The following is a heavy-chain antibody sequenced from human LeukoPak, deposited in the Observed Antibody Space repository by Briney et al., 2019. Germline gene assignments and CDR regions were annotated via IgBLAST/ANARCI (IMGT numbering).Heavy chain of an antibody. V-gene: IGHV3-23*01. CDR2: ITTSGGST. D-gene: IGHD2-15*01. CDR1: GFTFSTYA. J-gene: IGHJ4*02. Sequence: PGGSLRLSCAASGFTFSTYAMSWVRQAPGKGLEWVSAITTSGGSTYYADSVKGRFTISRDTSKNTLYLQMNSLRAEDTAVYYCAKYCSGGSCYSGLYWGQGTLVTVSS. CDR3: AKYCSGGSCYSGLY.